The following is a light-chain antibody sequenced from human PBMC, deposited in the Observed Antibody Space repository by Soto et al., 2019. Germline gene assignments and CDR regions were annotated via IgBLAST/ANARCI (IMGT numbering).Light chain of an antibody. Sequence: EIVLTQSPATLSLSPGERATLSCRASQSVSSYLAWYQQKPGQAPRLLIHDASNRATGIPARFSGSGSGTDFTLPISRLEPDDFAIYYCQQRTSWWTFGQGNKVEIK. CDR3: QQRTSWWT. V-gene: IGKV3-11*01. J-gene: IGKJ1*01. CDR1: QSVSSY. CDR2: DAS.